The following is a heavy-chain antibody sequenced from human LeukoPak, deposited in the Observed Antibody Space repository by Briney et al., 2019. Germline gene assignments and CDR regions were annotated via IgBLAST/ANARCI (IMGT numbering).Heavy chain of an antibody. J-gene: IGHJ4*02. Sequence: PGGSLRLSCAASGFTFSNHGMNWVRQAPGKGLEWVSGISPSGDITYYADSVKGRFTISRDNSKNTLYLQMNSLRAEDTAVYYCAREGTWSYYYDYWGQGTLVTVSS. CDR1: GFTFSNHG. CDR3: AREGTWSYYYDY. D-gene: IGHD1-26*01. V-gene: IGHV3-23*01. CDR2: ISPSGDIT.